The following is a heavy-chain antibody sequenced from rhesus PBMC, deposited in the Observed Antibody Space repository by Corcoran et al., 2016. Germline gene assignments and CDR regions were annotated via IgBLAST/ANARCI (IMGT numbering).Heavy chain of an antibody. CDR2: IYGSGSST. Sequence: QLQLQESGPGLVKPSETLSVTCAVSGGSISSSYWSWIRHAPGKGLEWIGYIYGSGSSTNYNPSLKSRVTLSVDTSKNQLSLKLSSVTAADTAVYYCASWVGANPGFDYWGQGVLVTVSS. D-gene: IGHD1-44*02. CDR1: GGSISSSY. CDR3: ASWVGANPGFDY. V-gene: IGHV4-169*02. J-gene: IGHJ4*01.